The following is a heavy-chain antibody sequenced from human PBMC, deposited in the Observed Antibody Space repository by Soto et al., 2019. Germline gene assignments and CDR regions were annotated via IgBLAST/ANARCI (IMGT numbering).Heavy chain of an antibody. Sequence: GGSLRLSCAASGFTFSSYSMNWVRQAPGKGLEWVSYISSSSSTIYYADSVKGRFTISRDNAKNSLYLQMNSLRAEDTAVYYCAGASYYGDFNWGQGTLVTVSS. CDR1: GFTFSSYS. J-gene: IGHJ4*02. CDR2: ISSSSSTI. D-gene: IGHD4-17*01. V-gene: IGHV3-48*01. CDR3: AGASYYGDFN.